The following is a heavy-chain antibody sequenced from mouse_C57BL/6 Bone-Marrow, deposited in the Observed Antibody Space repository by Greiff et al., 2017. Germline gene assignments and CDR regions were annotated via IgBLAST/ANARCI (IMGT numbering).Heavy chain of an antibody. V-gene: IGHV14-3*02. CDR1: GFNIKDTY. Sequence: VQLQQSGAELVKPGASVKLSCTASGFNIKDTYMHWVKQRPEQGLEWIGRIDPATGNTKYDPKFQGKATITADTSSNTAYLQLSSLTSEDTAVYYCARGRYASYYAMDYWGQGTSVTVSS. D-gene: IGHD2-14*01. J-gene: IGHJ4*01. CDR2: IDPATGNT. CDR3: ARGRYASYYAMDY.